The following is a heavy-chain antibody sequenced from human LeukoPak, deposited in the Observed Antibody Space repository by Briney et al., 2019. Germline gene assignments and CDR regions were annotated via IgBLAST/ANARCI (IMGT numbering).Heavy chain of an antibody. J-gene: IGHJ3*02. CDR2: IYTSGST. D-gene: IGHD1-14*01. V-gene: IGHV4-4*07. CDR1: GVSISSYY. CDR3: ARDNPPRTLDAFDI. Sequence: NLSETLSLTCTVSGVSISSYYWSRLRQPAGKGLEWLGRIYTSGSTNYNPSLKSRVTMSVDTSKNQFSLKLSSVTAADTAVYYCARDNPPRTLDAFDIWGQGTMVTVSS.